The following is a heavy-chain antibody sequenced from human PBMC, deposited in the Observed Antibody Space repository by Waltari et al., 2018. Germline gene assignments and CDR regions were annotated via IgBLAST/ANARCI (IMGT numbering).Heavy chain of an antibody. J-gene: IGHJ4*02. V-gene: IGHV3-48*03. CDR3: ARDAQTTGFDY. D-gene: IGHD1-1*01. Sequence: EVQLVESGGGLVQPGGSLRLSCAASGFTFSSYEMNWVRQAPGKGLEWCSYISSSGSTIYYADSVKGRFTISRDNAKNSLYLQMNSLRAEDTAVYYCARDAQTTGFDYWGQGTLVTVSS. CDR2: ISSSGSTI. CDR1: GFTFSSYE.